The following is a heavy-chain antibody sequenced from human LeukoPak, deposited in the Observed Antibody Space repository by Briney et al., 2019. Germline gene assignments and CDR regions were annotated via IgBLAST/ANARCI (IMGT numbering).Heavy chain of an antibody. J-gene: IGHJ5*02. Sequence: GGSLRLSCAASGFTFSNAWMSWVRQAPGKGLECVGRIKSKTDGGTTDYAAPVKGRFTISRDDSKNTLYLQMNSLKTEDTAVYYCTTGEDDHRNSWGFPWGQGTLVTVSS. CDR3: TTGEDDHRNSWGFP. CDR1: GFTFSNAW. D-gene: IGHD1-14*01. CDR2: IKSKTDGGTT. V-gene: IGHV3-15*01.